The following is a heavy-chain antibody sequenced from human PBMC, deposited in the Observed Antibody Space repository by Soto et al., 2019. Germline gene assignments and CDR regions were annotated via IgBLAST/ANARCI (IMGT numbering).Heavy chain of an antibody. V-gene: IGHV3-23*01. CDR2: ITGGGNSA. Sequence: EVQLLESGGGLVQPGGSLRLSCAASGYTFSSYTMNWVRQAPGKGLEWVSGITGGGNSAYYAASVQGRFTTSRDNSKNTLYLQMSSPRAEDTAVYYCAKDRILSAVPFGNSAAFDIWGQGTMVIVSS. CDR1: GYTFSSYT. D-gene: IGHD4-4*01. CDR3: AKDRILSAVPFGNSAAFDI. J-gene: IGHJ3*02.